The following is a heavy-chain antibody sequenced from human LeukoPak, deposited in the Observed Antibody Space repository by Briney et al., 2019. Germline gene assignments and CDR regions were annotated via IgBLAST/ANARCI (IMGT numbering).Heavy chain of an antibody. CDR1: GYSFTEHY. D-gene: IGHD6-13*01. V-gene: IGHV1-2*02. Sequence: ASVQVSCKASGYSFTEHYIYWVRQAPGQGLEWVGRINCNSGDANSAQKFQGRVTMTRDTSVSTAYMELRSLRSDDTAVYYCARDLSYSSSVHQGYWGQGTLVTVSS. CDR3: ARDLSYSSSVHQGY. J-gene: IGHJ4*02. CDR2: INCNSGDA.